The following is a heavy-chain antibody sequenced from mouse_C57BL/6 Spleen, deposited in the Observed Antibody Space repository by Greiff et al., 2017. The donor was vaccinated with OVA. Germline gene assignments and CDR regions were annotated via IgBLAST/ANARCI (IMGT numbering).Heavy chain of an antibody. CDR2: ISSGGDYI. Sequence: EVKVEESGEGLVKPGGSLKLSCAASGFTFSSYAMSWVRQTPEKRLEWVAYISSGGDYIYYADTVKGRFTISRDNARNTLYLQMSSLKSEDTAMYYCTRGGIYYGNYSAWFAYWGQGTLVTVSA. V-gene: IGHV5-9-1*02. D-gene: IGHD2-1*01. J-gene: IGHJ3*01. CDR1: GFTFSSYA. CDR3: TRGGIYYGNYSAWFAY.